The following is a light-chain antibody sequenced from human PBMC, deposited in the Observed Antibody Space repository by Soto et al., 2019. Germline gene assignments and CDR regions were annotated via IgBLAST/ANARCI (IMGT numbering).Light chain of an antibody. J-gene: IGKJ4*01. V-gene: IGKV3-11*01. CDR2: DAS. Sequence: EIVLTQSPATLTLSPGDRATLSCRASQSVSSYLSWYQQRPGQAPRLLIYDASNRATGVPARFSGSGSGTDFTLTISSLDPDDFAVYSCQRRYDWVTLGGGTRVEIK. CDR3: QRRYDWVT. CDR1: QSVSSY.